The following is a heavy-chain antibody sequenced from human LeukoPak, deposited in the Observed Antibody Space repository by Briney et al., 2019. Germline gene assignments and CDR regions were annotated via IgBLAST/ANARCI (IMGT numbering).Heavy chain of an antibody. V-gene: IGHV5-51*01. CDR1: GYSFTSYW. CDR3: ARRDGYKYYFDY. J-gene: IGHJ4*02. D-gene: IGHD5-24*01. CDR2: VYSGDGDT. Sequence: GESLKISCKGSGYSFTSYWIGWVRQMPRQGLEWMGIVYSGDGDTRYSPSFQGQVTISADKSISTAYLQWSSLKASDTAMYYCARRDGYKYYFDYWGQGTLVSVSS.